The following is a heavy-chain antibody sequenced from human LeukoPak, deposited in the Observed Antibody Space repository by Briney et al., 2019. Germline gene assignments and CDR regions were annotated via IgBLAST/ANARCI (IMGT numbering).Heavy chain of an antibody. CDR3: ARENYYDSSGYTGNFDY. D-gene: IGHD3-22*01. V-gene: IGHV4-39*07. CDR1: GGSISSSSYY. J-gene: IGHJ4*02. CDR2: IYYSGST. Sequence: SETLSLTCTVSGGSISSSSYYWGWIRQPPGKGLEWIGSIYYSGSTYYNPSLKSRVTISVDRSKNQFSLKLSSVTAADTAVYYCARENYYDSSGYTGNFDYWGQGTLVTVSS.